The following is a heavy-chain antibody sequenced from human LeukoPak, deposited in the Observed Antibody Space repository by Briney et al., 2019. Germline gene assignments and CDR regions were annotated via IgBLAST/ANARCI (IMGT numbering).Heavy chain of an antibody. CDR3: AKEPGTY. D-gene: IGHD1-7*01. V-gene: IGHV3-66*01. Sequence: GGSLRLSCAPSGFTVSSNYMTWVRQAPGKGLEWVSVIFSGGDTYYTDSVKDRFTISRDNSKDTVYLQMNSLRTEDTAVYYCAKEPGTYWGQGTLVTVSS. CDR1: GFTVSSNY. J-gene: IGHJ4*02. CDR2: IFSGGDT.